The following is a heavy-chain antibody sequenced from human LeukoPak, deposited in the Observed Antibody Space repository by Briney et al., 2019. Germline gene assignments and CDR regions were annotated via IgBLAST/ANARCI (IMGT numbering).Heavy chain of an antibody. J-gene: IGHJ2*01. Sequence: PGGSLTLSCEGSGFSVSTKYMNWVRQAPGKGLEWVSILYSGSTTYYTDSVKGRFTVSRDDSKNTLYLRMNSLGVEDTAVYYCARVGDHYHWYLDVWGRGTLVTVSS. D-gene: IGHD3-10*01. V-gene: IGHV3-53*01. CDR1: GFSVSTKY. CDR2: LYSGSTT. CDR3: ARVGDHYHWYLDV.